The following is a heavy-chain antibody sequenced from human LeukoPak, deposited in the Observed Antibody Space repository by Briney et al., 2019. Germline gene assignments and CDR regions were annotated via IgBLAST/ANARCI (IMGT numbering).Heavy chain of an antibody. CDR1: GGXISSYY. Sequence: SETLSLTCTVSGGXISSYYCSWIRQPPGKGLEWIGYIYYSGSTNYNPSLKSRVTISVDTSKNQFSLKLSSVTAADTAVYYCARYWGNWFDPRGQGTLVTVSS. J-gene: IGHJ5*02. D-gene: IGHD3-16*01. CDR2: IYYSGST. V-gene: IGHV4-59*08. CDR3: ARYWGNWFDP.